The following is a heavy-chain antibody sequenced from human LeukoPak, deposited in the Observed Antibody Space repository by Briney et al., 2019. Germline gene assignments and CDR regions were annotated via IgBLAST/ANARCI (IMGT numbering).Heavy chain of an antibody. J-gene: IGHJ6*03. CDR1: GCSISSSSYS. V-gene: IGHV4-39*01. Sequence: SETLFLTCTVPGCSISSSSYSWGWFRQPPGKGLEWLVSIYYSGSTYYNPSLKSRVTISVDTSKNQFSLKLSSVTAADTAVYYCARHLGYCSGGSCYSSLSFDYYYYYMDVWGKGTTVTISS. CDR3: ARHLGYCSGGSCYSSLSFDYYYYYMDV. CDR2: IYYSGST. D-gene: IGHD2-15*01.